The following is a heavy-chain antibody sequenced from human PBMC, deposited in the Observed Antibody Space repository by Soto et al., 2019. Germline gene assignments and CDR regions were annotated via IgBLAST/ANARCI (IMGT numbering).Heavy chain of an antibody. V-gene: IGHV3-30*03. CDR3: ARGGIGVVVAATGY. Sequence: QVQLVESGGGVVQPGRSLRLSCAASGFSFSNYGMHWVRQAPGKGLVWVAVISYDGSGKYYADSVKGRFTISRDNYKNTLYLLMNSLRAEETAVYYCARGGIGVVVAATGYWGQGTLVTVSS. D-gene: IGHD2-15*01. CDR1: GFSFSNYG. J-gene: IGHJ4*02. CDR2: ISYDGSGK.